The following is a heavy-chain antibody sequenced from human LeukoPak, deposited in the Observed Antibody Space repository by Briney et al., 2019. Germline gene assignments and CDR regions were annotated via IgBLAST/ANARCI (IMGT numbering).Heavy chain of an antibody. CDR3: ARNNDMDV. D-gene: IGHD1/OR15-1a*01. Sequence: GGSLRLSCAASGFTFANARMNWVRQAPGKGPEWVANINKDGSEKYYVDSVKGRFTISRDTAKNSLYLQMNNLRAEDTALYYCARNNDMDVWGQGTTVIVSS. CDR1: GFTFANAR. V-gene: IGHV3-7*03. CDR2: INKDGSEK. J-gene: IGHJ6*02.